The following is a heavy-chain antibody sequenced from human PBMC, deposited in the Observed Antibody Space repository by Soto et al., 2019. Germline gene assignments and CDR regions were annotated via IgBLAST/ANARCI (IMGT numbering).Heavy chain of an antibody. J-gene: IGHJ6*02. V-gene: IGHV3-9*01. CDR2: ISWNSGSI. CDR3: AKDRGSGYPYYYYYGMDV. Sequence: GGSLRLSCAASGFTFDDYAMHWVRQAPGKGLEWVSGISWNSGSIGYADSVKGRFTISRDNAKNSLYLQMNSLRAEDTALYYCAKDRGSGYPYYYYYGMDVWGQGTTVTVSS. CDR1: GFTFDDYA. D-gene: IGHD3-3*01.